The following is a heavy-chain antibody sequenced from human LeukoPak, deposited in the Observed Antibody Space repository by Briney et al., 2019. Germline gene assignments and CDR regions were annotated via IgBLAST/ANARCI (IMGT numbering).Heavy chain of an antibody. CDR1: GYNFDKFG. CDR2: INTHNGNT. D-gene: IGHD6-13*01. Sequence: GASVKVSCKASGYNFDKFGIAWERHAPGQGLEWMGWINTHNGNTKYAQQYQGRVTITTDTYTSTVYMELRSLRSGGTAVYFCARDTPQHLKRYDYWGQGTQVTVSS. J-gene: IGHJ4*02. CDR3: ARDTPQHLKRYDY. V-gene: IGHV1-18*01.